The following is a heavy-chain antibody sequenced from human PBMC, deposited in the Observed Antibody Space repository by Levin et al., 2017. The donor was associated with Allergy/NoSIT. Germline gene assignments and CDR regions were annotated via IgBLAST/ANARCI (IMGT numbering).Heavy chain of an antibody. CDR3: ARVKATVTTNFDY. CDR2: ISAYNFNT. V-gene: IGHV1-18*01. J-gene: IGHJ4*02. Sequence: ASVKVSCKASGYTFNNYGISWVRQAPGQGLEWMGWISAYNFNTNDAQKFQGRVTMTTDTSTSTAYMELRSLRSDDTAVYYCARVKATVTTNFDYWGQGTLVTVSS. CDR1: GYTFNNYG. D-gene: IGHD4-17*01.